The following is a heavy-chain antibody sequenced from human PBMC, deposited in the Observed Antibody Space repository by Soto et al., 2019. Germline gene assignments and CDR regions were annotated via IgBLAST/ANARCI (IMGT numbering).Heavy chain of an antibody. CDR2: IYYSGST. CDR1: GGSISSYY. D-gene: IGHD5-12*01. Sequence: QVQLQESGPGLVKPSETLSLTCTVSGGSISSYYWSWIRQPPGKGLEWIGYIYYSGSTNYNPSLKSRVTISVDTSKNQFCRKLSAVTAADTAVYYCARGGRDGYKTWAGDFDYWGQGTLVTVSS. CDR3: ARGGRDGYKTWAGDFDY. J-gene: IGHJ4*02. V-gene: IGHV4-59*01.